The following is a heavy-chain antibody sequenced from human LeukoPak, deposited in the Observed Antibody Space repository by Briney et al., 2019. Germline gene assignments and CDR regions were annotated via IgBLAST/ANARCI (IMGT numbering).Heavy chain of an antibody. D-gene: IGHD2-2*01. Sequence: GGSLRLSCAASGFTFDDYAMHWVRQAPGKGLEWVSAISGSGGSTYYADSVKGRFTISRDNSKNTLYLQMNSLRAEDTAVYYCAKVVDIVVVPAAPVDYWGQGTLVTVSS. CDR1: GFTFDDYA. CDR3: AKVVDIVVVPAAPVDY. J-gene: IGHJ4*02. V-gene: IGHV3-23*01. CDR2: ISGSGGST.